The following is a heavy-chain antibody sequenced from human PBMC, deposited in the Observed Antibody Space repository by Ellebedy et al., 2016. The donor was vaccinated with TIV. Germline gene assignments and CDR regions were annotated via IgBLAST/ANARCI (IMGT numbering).Heavy chain of an antibody. Sequence: SLKISXAASGLTFSTYAMHWVRQAPGKGLEWVSGISWNSGSIGYTDSVKGRFTISRDNAKNSLYLQMNSLRAEDTALYYCAKAPYCRGGRCYPPDYWGQGTLVTVSS. CDR2: ISWNSGSI. CDR3: AKAPYCRGGRCYPPDY. J-gene: IGHJ4*02. D-gene: IGHD2-15*01. CDR1: GLTFSTYA. V-gene: IGHV3-9*01.